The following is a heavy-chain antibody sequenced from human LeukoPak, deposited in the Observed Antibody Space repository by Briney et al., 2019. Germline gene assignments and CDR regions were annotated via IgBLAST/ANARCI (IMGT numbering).Heavy chain of an antibody. CDR1: GFTVSSNS. CDR3: VKRTMAGVLERRTYYFDY. J-gene: IGHJ4*02. Sequence: PGGSLRLSCTVSGFTVSSNSMSWVRQAPGKGLEWVSFIYSAGSIYYSDSVKGRFTISIDNSKNTLYLQMNSLRAEDTALYYCVKRTMAGVLERRTYYFDYWGQGSLVTVSP. D-gene: IGHD2-2*01. V-gene: IGHV3-53*01. CDR2: IYSAGSI.